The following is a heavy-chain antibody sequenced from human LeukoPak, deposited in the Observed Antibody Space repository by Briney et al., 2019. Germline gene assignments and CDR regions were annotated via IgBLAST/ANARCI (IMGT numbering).Heavy chain of an antibody. Sequence: PGASLRLSCAASGLTFSSYAMSWVRQAPGKGLEWVSAISGSGGSTYYADSVKGRFTISRDNSKNTLYLQMNSLRAEDTAVYYCAKAGYSSGWYVLASWGQGTLVTVSS. D-gene: IGHD6-19*01. V-gene: IGHV3-23*01. CDR1: GLTFSSYA. CDR3: AKAGYSSGWYVLAS. J-gene: IGHJ4*02. CDR2: ISGSGGST.